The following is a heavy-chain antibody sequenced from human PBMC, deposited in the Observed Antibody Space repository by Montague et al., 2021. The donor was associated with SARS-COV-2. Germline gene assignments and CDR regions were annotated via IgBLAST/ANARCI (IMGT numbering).Heavy chain of an antibody. D-gene: IGHD3-10*02. CDR2: VQASGTS. CDR1: GDSMTSGSYF. V-gene: IGHV4-61*09. Sequence: TLSLTCSVSGDSMTSGSYFWTWIRQPAGKGLEWIGHVQASGTSNYNPSLRSRITMSIDTSRNQFSLDVRSVTAADTAVYFCARDRPESWRISPGLAGLFATVVHSVSGMDVWGQGTTVTVS. CDR3: ARDRPESWRISPGLAGLFATVVHSVSGMDV. J-gene: IGHJ6*02.